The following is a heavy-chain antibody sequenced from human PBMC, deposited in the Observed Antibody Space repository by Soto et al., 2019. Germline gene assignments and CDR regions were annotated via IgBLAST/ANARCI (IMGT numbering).Heavy chain of an antibody. CDR1: SDSLSTYY. CDR2: VYYDGRT. CDR3: ARGVGSPLPFFEY. D-gene: IGHD1-26*01. V-gene: IGHV4-59*13. Sequence: SETLSLTCSVSSDSLSTYYWNWIRQTPGRGLEWIGYVYYDGRTMYNPSLKTRVTMSIDTSKNQFSLKLRSVTAADTAVYYCARGVGSPLPFFEYWGQGALVTVSS. J-gene: IGHJ4*02.